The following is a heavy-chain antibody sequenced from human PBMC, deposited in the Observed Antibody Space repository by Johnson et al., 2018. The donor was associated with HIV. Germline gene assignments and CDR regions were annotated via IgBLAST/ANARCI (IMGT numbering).Heavy chain of an antibody. D-gene: IGHD3-22*01. J-gene: IGHJ3*02. CDR2: ISYDGSNK. Sequence: QVQLVESGGGVVQPGRSLRLSCAASGFTFSSYAMHWVRQAPAKGLEWVAVISYDGSNKYYADSLKGRFTISRDNSKNTLYLQMNSLRAEDTAVYYCARGRPSGSHDAFDIWGQGTMVTVSS. V-gene: IGHV3-30*04. CDR1: GFTFSSYA. CDR3: ARGRPSGSHDAFDI.